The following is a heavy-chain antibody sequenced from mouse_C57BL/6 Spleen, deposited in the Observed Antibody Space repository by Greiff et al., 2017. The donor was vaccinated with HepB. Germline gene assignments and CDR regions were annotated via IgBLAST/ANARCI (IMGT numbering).Heavy chain of an antibody. CDR1: GYAFSSYW. J-gene: IGHJ4*01. D-gene: IGHD2-5*01. CDR2: IYPGDVDT. V-gene: IGHV1-80*01. CDR3: ARGAYYSNYGAMDY. Sequence: VQLQQSGAELVKPGASVKISCKASGYAFSSYWMNWVKQRPGKGLEGIGQIYPGDVDTNYNGKFKGKATLTADKSSSTAYMQLSSLTSEDSAVYFCARGAYYSNYGAMDYWGQRTSVTVSS.